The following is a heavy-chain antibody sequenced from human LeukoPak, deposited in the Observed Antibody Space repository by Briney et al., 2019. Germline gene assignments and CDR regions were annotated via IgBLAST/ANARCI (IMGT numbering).Heavy chain of an antibody. J-gene: IGHJ4*02. V-gene: IGHV3-64*01. CDR1: GFTFSSYA. D-gene: IGHD4-17*01. CDR2: ISSNGGST. CDR3: ARTTVTTWEAFDY. Sequence: PGGSLRLSCAASGFTFSSYAMHWVRQAPGKGLEYVSAISSNGGSTYYANSVKGRFTISRDNSKNTLYLQMGSPRAEDMAVYYCARTTVTTWEAFDYWGQGTLVTVSS.